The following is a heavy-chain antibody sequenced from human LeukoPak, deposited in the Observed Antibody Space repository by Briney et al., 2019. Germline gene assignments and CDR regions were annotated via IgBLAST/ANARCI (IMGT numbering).Heavy chain of an antibody. D-gene: IGHD5-18*01. Sequence: SETLSLTCTVSGYSISSGYYWGWIRQPPGKGLEWIGSIYHSGSTYYNPSLKSRVTISVDTSKNQFSLKLSSVTAADTAVYYCARDQRGYSYGGWFDPWGQGTLVTVSS. CDR2: IYHSGST. CDR1: GYSISSGYY. V-gene: IGHV4-38-2*02. J-gene: IGHJ5*02. CDR3: ARDQRGYSYGGWFDP.